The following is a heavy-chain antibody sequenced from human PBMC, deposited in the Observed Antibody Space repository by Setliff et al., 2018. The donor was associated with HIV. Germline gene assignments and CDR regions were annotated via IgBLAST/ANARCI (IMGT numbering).Heavy chain of an antibody. J-gene: IGHJ4*02. CDR1: GFTFSDYW. D-gene: IGHD2-15*01. V-gene: IGHV3-7*03. Sequence: GESLRLSCVASGFTFSDYWMTWFRQASGKGLQWVANIKQDGSEKKYVDSVQGRFTISRDNAKNSLYLQMNSLRADDTAVYYCARGPGYLTDFWGPGILVTVSS. CDR3: ARGPGYLTDF. CDR2: IKQDGSEK.